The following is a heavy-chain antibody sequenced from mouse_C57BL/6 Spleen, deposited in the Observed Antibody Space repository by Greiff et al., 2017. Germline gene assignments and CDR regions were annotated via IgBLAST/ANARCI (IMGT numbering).Heavy chain of an antibody. CDR1: GFTFSSYA. D-gene: IGHD2-4*01. J-gene: IGHJ4*01. CDR2: ISDGGSYT. Sequence: DVMLVESGGGLVKPGGSLKLSCAASGFTFSSYAMSWVRQTPEKRLEWVATISDGGSYTYYPDNVKGRFTISRDNAKNNLYLQMSHLKSEDTAMYYCARERAFYYDYDRGAMDYWGQGTSVTVSS. CDR3: ARERAFYYDYDRGAMDY. V-gene: IGHV5-4*01.